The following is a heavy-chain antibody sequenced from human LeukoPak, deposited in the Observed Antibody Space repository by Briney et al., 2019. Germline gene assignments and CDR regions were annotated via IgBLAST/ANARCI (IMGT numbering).Heavy chain of an antibody. CDR3: ARGGDTSGYYYFEYFHH. D-gene: IGHD3-22*01. CDR1: GGSFGGYY. Sequence: SETLSLTCAVYGGSFGGYYWSWIRQPPGKGLEWIGEINDSGSSNYIPSLKSRVTISVDTSKNHFSLKLSSVTAADTAVYYCARGGDTSGYYYFEYFHHWGQGTLVAVSS. CDR2: INDSGSS. J-gene: IGHJ1*01. V-gene: IGHV4-34*01.